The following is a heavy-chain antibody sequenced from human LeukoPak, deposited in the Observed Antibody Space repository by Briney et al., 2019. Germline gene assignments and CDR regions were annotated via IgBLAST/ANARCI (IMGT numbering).Heavy chain of an antibody. J-gene: IGHJ4*02. CDR2: ISAHNGNT. V-gene: IGHV1-18*01. CDR1: VYTFTNYG. CDR3: ARAGYYYDSSGYIIPTDY. D-gene: IGHD3-22*01. Sequence: ASVKVSCKASVYTFTNYGISWVRQAPGQGLEWMGCISAHNGNTMYTRRVQGRVTMTTDTSTSTAYMELRSLRSDDTAVYYCARAGYYYDSSGYIIPTDYWGQGTLVTVSS.